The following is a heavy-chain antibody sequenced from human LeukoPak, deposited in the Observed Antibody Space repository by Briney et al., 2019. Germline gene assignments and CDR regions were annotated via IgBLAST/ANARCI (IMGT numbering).Heavy chain of an antibody. CDR1: GFTFSSYA. Sequence: GGSLRLSCAASGFTFSSYAMSWVRQAPGKGLEWVSGISGSGGRTYYADSVKGRFTISRDNSKNTLYLQMNSLRAEDTAVYYCAELGITMIGGVWGKGTTVTISS. D-gene: IGHD3-10*02. CDR3: AELGITMIGGV. J-gene: IGHJ6*04. V-gene: IGHV3-23*01. CDR2: ISGSGGRT.